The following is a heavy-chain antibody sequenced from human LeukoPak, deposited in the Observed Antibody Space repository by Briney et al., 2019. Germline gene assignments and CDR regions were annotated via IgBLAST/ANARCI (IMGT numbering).Heavy chain of an antibody. J-gene: IGHJ4*02. D-gene: IGHD5-18*01. V-gene: IGHV3-74*01. CDR1: GFTFSSYW. Sequence: GGSLRLSCAASGFTFSSYWMHWVRHTPGKGLVWVSRIKGDGSSTSYADSVKGRFTISRDNSKNTLYLQMNSLRAEDTAVYYCAKGGGGYSYGYYFDYWGQGTLVTVSS. CDR3: AKGGGGYSYGYYFDY. CDR2: IKGDGSST.